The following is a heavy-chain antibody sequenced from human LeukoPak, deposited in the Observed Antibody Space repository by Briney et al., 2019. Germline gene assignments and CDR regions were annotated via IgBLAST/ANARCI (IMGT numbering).Heavy chain of an antibody. Sequence: GGSLRFSCAASGYTFSGSAMHWVRQASGKGLEWVGRIRSKANSYATAYAASVKGRFTISRDDSKNTAYLQMNSLKTEDTAVYYCTSFQLLSYYYYYMDVWGKGTTVTISS. V-gene: IGHV3-73*01. CDR3: TSFQLLSYYYYYMDV. CDR2: IRSKANSYAT. J-gene: IGHJ6*03. CDR1: GYTFSGSA. D-gene: IGHD2-2*01.